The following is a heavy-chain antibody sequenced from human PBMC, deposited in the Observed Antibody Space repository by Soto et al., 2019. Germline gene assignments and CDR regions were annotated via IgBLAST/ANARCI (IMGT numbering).Heavy chain of an antibody. CDR3: AKLGSSSWSPHYYFDY. CDR2: IISSGSDT. CDR1: GFTFNSYA. D-gene: IGHD2-2*01. J-gene: IGHJ4*02. V-gene: IGHV3-23*01. Sequence: GGSLRLSCAASGFTFNSYAMGWVRQAPGKGLEWVSAIISSGSDTYYADSVEGRFTISRDNSKNTLYLQMNSLRAEDTAVYYCAKLGSSSWSPHYYFDYWGQGTLVTVSS.